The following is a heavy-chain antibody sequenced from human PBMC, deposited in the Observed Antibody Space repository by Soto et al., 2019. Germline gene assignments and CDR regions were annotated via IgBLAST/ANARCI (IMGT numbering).Heavy chain of an antibody. D-gene: IGHD3-22*01. CDR2: IYYSGST. Sequence: QVQLQESGPGLVKPSQTLSLTCTVSGGSISSGDYYWSWIRQPPGKGLEWIGYIYYSGSTYYNPSLKSRVTMSVDTSKNQFSLKLSSVTAADTAVYYCARGYYYDSSSYYQTHYYYGMDVWGQGTTVTVSS. CDR1: GGSISSGDYY. V-gene: IGHV4-30-4*01. J-gene: IGHJ6*02. CDR3: ARGYYYDSSSYYQTHYYYGMDV.